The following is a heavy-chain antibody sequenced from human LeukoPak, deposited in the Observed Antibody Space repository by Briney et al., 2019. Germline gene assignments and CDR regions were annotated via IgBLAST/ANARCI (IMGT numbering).Heavy chain of an antibody. CDR1: GFTFSDYY. Sequence: PGGSLRLSCAAYGFTFSDYYMNWIRQAPGKGLEWVSYITSGSTIYYADSVKGRFTISRDNAKNSLYLQMNSLRAEDTAVYYCARAPEYQLLYGNYFDYWGQGTLVTVSS. D-gene: IGHD2-2*02. V-gene: IGHV3-11*01. J-gene: IGHJ4*02. CDR3: ARAPEYQLLYGNYFDY. CDR2: ITSGSTI.